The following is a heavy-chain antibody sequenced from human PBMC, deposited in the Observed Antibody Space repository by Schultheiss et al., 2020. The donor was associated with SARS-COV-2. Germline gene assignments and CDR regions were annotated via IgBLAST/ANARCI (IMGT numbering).Heavy chain of an antibody. D-gene: IGHD1-26*01. CDR2: VYFTGAT. Sequence: SQTLSLTCTVSGGSVTSGTYYWAWIRQSPGKGLEWIGHVYFTGATDYIPSLRSRVTISLDTSKNQFSLRVSPVTTADTAVYYCARDRGRLGPLDSWGQGTLVTVSS. V-gene: IGHV4-61*01. CDR3: ARDRGRLGPLDS. J-gene: IGHJ4*02. CDR1: GGSVTSGTYY.